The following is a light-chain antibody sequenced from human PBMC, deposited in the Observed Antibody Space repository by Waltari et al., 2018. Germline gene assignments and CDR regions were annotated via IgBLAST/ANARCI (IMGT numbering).Light chain of an antibody. CDR1: QGIGDD. CDR2: AAS. CDR3: LQDYNYPYT. J-gene: IGKJ2*01. Sequence: AIQMTQSPSSLSASVGDRVTITCRASQGIGDDLGWYQQKPGKAPNLLIYAASNLQSGVPSRFSGSGSGTDFTLTISSLQPEDFATYYCLQDYNYPYTFGQGTKQEIK. V-gene: IGKV1-6*01.